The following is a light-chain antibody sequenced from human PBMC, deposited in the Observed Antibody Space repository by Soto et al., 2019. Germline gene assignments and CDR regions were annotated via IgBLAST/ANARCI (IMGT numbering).Light chain of an antibody. CDR2: EVS. CDR1: RSDIGGYNY. Sequence: QSVLTQPASVSGSPGQSVTISCTGPRSDIGGYNYVSWHQLHPGKAPKLMVYEVSNRPSGVSNRFSGSKSGNTASLTISGLQAEDEADYYCSSYTSSSTYVFGAGTKVTV. J-gene: IGLJ1*01. V-gene: IGLV2-14*01. CDR3: SSYTSSSTYV.